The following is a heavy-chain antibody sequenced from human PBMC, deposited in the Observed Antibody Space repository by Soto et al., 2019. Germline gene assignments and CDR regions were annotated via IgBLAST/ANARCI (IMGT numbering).Heavy chain of an antibody. D-gene: IGHD6-6*01. CDR2: ISWDGDST. V-gene: IGHV3-43D*03. CDR3: AKDIAGGSRSSYYYGMDV. Sequence: GGSLRLSCAASGFTFDDYAMHWVRQAPGKGLEWVSLISWDGDSTYYADSVKGRFTISRDNSKNSLYLQMNSLRAEDTALYYCAKDIAGGSRSSYYYGMDVSGQGTTVTVSS. J-gene: IGHJ6*02. CDR1: GFTFDDYA.